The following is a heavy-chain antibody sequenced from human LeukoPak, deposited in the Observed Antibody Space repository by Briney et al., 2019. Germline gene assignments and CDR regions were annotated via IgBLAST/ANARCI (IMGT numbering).Heavy chain of an antibody. CDR3: ARAYSSSSELDY. V-gene: IGHV4-31*03. Sequence: PSETLSLTCTVSGGSISSGSYYWSWIRQHPGKGLECIGFLYYGGATYYNPSLKSRVAISVDASKNQFSLKLSSVTAADTAVYYCARAYSSSSELDYWGQGTLVTVSS. CDR2: LYYGGAT. CDR1: GGSISSGSYY. D-gene: IGHD6-6*01. J-gene: IGHJ4*02.